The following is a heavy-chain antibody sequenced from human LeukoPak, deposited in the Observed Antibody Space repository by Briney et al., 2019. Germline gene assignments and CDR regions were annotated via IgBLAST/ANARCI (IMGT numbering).Heavy chain of an antibody. CDR3: ARLTRLVGFSGYYYYMDV. CDR1: GYSISSDYY. V-gene: IGHV4-38-2*02. CDR2: INHSGST. D-gene: IGHD6-19*01. Sequence: SETLSLTCTVSGYSISSDYYWGWIRQPPGKGLEWIGEINHSGSTNYNPSLKSRVTISVDTSKNQFSLKLSSVTAADTAAYYCARLTRLVGFSGYYYYMDVWGKGTTVTISS. J-gene: IGHJ6*03.